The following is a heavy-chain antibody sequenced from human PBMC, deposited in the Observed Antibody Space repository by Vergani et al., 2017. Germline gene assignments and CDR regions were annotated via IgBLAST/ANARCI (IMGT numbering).Heavy chain of an antibody. D-gene: IGHD1-26*01. CDR3: ARGTWELRASYGMDV. V-gene: IGHV3-30*03. Sequence: QVQLVESGGGVVQPGRSLRLSCAASGFTLSSYGMHWVRQAPGKGLEWVAVISYDGSNKYYADSVKGRFTISRDNSKNTLYLQMHSLRAEDTAVYYCARGTWELRASYGMDVWGQGTTVTVSS. CDR2: ISYDGSNK. J-gene: IGHJ6*02. CDR1: GFTLSSYG.